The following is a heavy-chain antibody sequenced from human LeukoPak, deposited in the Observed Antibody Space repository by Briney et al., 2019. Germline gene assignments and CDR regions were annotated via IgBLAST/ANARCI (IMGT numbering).Heavy chain of an antibody. J-gene: IGHJ6*02. CDR1: GYTFTSYY. D-gene: IGHD6-13*01. CDR2: INPSGGST. Sequence: ASVKDSCKASGYTFTSYYMHWVRQAPGQGLEWMGIINPSGGSTSYAQKFQGRVTMTRDTSTSTVYMELSSLRSEDTAVYYCARLIAAAGVDYYYGMDVWGQGTTVTVSS. V-gene: IGHV1-46*01. CDR3: ARLIAAAGVDYYYGMDV.